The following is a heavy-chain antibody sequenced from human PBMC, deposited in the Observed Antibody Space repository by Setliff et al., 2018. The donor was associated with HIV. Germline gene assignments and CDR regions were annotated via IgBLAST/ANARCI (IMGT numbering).Heavy chain of an antibody. CDR1: GGSVSSSGYY. CDR3: ARGGYIAARFYYFDY. CDR2: VYYTGST. V-gene: IGHV4-39*07. Sequence: KPSESLSLTCTLSGGSVSSSGYYWGWLRRPPGQGPEWIGSVYYTGSTYYSLSLNSRVTISVDTSKNQFSLKLSSVTAADTAVYYCARGGYIAARFYYFDYWGQGLLVTVSS. J-gene: IGHJ4*02. D-gene: IGHD6-6*01.